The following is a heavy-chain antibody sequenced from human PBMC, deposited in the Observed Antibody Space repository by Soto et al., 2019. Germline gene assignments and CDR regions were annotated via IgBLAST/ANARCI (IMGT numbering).Heavy chain of an antibody. D-gene: IGHD3-9*01. V-gene: IGHV4-34*01. Sequence: SETLSLTCEVYGGSFSGYYWSWIRQPPGKGLEWIGEINHSGSTNYNPSLKSRVSISADTSKNQFSLKLSSVTAADTAVYYCAREKTYYDILTGYYWFDPWGREPWSPSPQ. CDR2: INHSGST. J-gene: IGHJ5*02. CDR3: AREKTYYDILTGYYWFDP. CDR1: GGSFSGYY.